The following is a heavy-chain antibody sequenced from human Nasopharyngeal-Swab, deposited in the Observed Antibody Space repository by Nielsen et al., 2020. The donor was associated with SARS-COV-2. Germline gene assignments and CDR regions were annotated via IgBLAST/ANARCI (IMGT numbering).Heavy chain of an antibody. V-gene: IGHV3-33*01. Sequence: GGSLRLSCAASGFTFSSYGMHWVRQAPGKGLEWVAVIWYDGSNKYYADSVKGRFTISRDNSKNTLYLQMNSLRAEDTAVYYCARESTPYCSSTSCLPDYWGQGTLVTVSS. CDR2: IWYDGSNK. J-gene: IGHJ4*02. CDR3: ARESTPYCSSTSCLPDY. D-gene: IGHD2-2*01. CDR1: GFTFSSYG.